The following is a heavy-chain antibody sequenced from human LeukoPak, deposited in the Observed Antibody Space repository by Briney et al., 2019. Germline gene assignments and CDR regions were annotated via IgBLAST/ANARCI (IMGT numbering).Heavy chain of an antibody. V-gene: IGHV1-2*02. CDR2: INPNSGGT. Sequence: ASVKVSCKASGYTFTGYYMHWVRQAPGQGHQWMGWINPNSGGTNYAQKFQGRVTMTRDTSISTAYMELSRLRSDDTAVYYCARDPRWLRLRGDAFDIWGQGTMVTVSS. CDR3: ARDPRWLRLRGDAFDI. J-gene: IGHJ3*02. D-gene: IGHD5-12*01. CDR1: GYTFTGYY.